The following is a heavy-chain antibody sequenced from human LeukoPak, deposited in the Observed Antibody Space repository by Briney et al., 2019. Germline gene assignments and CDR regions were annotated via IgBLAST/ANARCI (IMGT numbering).Heavy chain of an antibody. CDR2: INHSGST. J-gene: IGHJ3*02. CDR3: ARSDGYGLVGI. D-gene: IGHD3-10*01. CDR1: GGSFSGYY. Sequence: PSETLSLTCAVYGGSFSGYYWSWIRQPPGKGLEWIGEINHSGSTNYNPSLKSRVTISVDTSKNQFSLELSSVTAADTAVYYCARSDGYGLVGIWGQGTMVTVSS. V-gene: IGHV4-34*01.